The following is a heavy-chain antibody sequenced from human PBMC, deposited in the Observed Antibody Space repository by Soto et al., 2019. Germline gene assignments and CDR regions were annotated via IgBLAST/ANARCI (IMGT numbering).Heavy chain of an antibody. CDR1: GGTFSSYA. CDR2: IIPIFGTA. Sequence: GASVKVSCKASGGTFSSYAISWVRQAPGQGLEWMGGIIPIFGTANYAQKFQGRVTITADESTSTAYMELSSLRSEDTAVYYCARGDYDILTGYLPFDYWGQGTLVTVSS. D-gene: IGHD3-9*01. J-gene: IGHJ4*02. V-gene: IGHV1-69*13. CDR3: ARGDYDILTGYLPFDY.